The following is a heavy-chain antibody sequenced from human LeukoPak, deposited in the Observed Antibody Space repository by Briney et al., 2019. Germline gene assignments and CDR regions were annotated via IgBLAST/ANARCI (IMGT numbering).Heavy chain of an antibody. CDR1: GYSISSGYY. Sequence: SETLSLTCTVSGYSISSGYYWGWIRQPPGKGLEWIGSIYHSGSTYYNPSLKSRVTISVDTSKNQFSLKLSSVTAADTAVYYCARVSVTPYNYFDPWGQGTLVTVSS. CDR3: ARVSVTPYNYFDP. CDR2: IYHSGST. D-gene: IGHD5-24*01. V-gene: IGHV4-38-2*02. J-gene: IGHJ5*02.